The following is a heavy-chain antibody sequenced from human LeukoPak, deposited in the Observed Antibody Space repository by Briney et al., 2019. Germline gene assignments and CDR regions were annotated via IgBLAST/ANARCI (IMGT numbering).Heavy chain of an antibody. CDR1: GYTLTSYG. CDR3: ARVIGSGATFDY. J-gene: IGHJ4*02. V-gene: IGHV1-18*01. D-gene: IGHD1-26*01. CDR2: ISAYNRNK. Sequence: GASARVSRKASGYTLTSYGISWVRRAPGQGLEGMGLISAYNRNKNYAQKLQGKVTMTADTSTSTAYMELRSLRSDDTAVYYCARVIGSGATFDYWGQGTLVTVSS.